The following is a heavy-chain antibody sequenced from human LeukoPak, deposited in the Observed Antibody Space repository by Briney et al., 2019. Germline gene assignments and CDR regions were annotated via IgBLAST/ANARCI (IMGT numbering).Heavy chain of an antibody. CDR3: ARARSGSYYPPDAFDI. CDR1: GFTFSSYW. Sequence: RGSLRLSCAASGFTFSSYWMSWVRQAPGKGLEWVANIKQDGSEKYYVDSVKGRFTISRDNAKNSLYLQMNSLRAEDTAVYYCARARSGSYYPPDAFDIWGQGTMVTVSS. D-gene: IGHD1-26*01. J-gene: IGHJ3*02. V-gene: IGHV3-7*03. CDR2: IKQDGSEK.